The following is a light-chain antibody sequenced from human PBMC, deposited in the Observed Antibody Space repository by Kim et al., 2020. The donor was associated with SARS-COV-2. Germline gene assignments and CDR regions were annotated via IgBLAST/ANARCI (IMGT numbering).Light chain of an antibody. V-gene: IGLV3-1*01. CDR1: KLGTKF. CDR3: QAWDDTSAV. Sequence: SLSQGQTASIACSGDKLGTKFVHWYQQKSGQSPALVIYQTARRPSGTPERFSGSLSGNTATLTIRGTQAMDEADYFCQAWDDTSAVFGGGTQLTVL. J-gene: IGLJ3*02. CDR2: QTA.